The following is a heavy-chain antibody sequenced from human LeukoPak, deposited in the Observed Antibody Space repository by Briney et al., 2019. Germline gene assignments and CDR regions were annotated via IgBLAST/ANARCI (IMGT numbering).Heavy chain of an antibody. J-gene: IGHJ4*02. Sequence: GGSLRLSCAGSGFTFSSYWMTWVRQAPGKGLEWVANIKQDGSEKYYVDSVKGRFTISRDNAKNSLYLQMNSLRAEDTAVYYCARVTSGSYSPFDYWGQGTLVTVSS. CDR3: ARVTSGSYSPFDY. CDR1: GFTFSSYW. D-gene: IGHD3-10*01. CDR2: IKQDGSEK. V-gene: IGHV3-7*01.